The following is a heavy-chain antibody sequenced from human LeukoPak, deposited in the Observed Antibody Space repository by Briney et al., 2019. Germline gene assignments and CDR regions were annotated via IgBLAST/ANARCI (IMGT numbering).Heavy chain of an antibody. Sequence: SETLSLTCTVSGDSINSNSYYWGWIRLPPGKGLEWVGTIYSSGSTYYNPSLKSRVTISLDTSKNQFSLNLNSVPAADTAVYYCARALVRSGSYYDFDFWGQGTLVTVSS. V-gene: IGHV4-39*07. D-gene: IGHD1-26*01. CDR2: IYSSGST. J-gene: IGHJ4*02. CDR1: GDSINSNSYY. CDR3: ARALVRSGSYYDFDF.